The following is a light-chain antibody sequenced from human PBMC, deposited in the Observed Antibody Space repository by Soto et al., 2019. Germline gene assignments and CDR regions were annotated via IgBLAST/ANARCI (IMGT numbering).Light chain of an antibody. Sequence: EIVMTQSPATLSVSPGERATLSCRASQSVSTNLAWYQQKPGQAPRLLIYGASTRATGIPARFSGSGSGTDFSLTISSLQYSDVAIYYCQQYNNWPPFTFGPGTKVDIK. V-gene: IGKV3-15*01. J-gene: IGKJ3*01. CDR1: QSVSTN. CDR2: GAS. CDR3: QQYNNWPPFT.